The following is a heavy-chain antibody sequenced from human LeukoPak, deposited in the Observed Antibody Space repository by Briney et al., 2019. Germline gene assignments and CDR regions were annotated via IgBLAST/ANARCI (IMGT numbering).Heavy chain of an antibody. J-gene: IGHJ4*02. CDR1: GGSISSGGYY. CDR3: ARDSLYCTNGVCYIRYYFDY. Sequence: SETLSLTCTVSGGSISSGGYYWSWIRQPPGKGLEWIGYIYHSGSTYYNPSLKSRVTISVDRSKNQFSLKLSSVTAADTAVYYCARDSLYCTNGVCYIRYYFDYWGQGTLVTVSS. D-gene: IGHD2-8*01. V-gene: IGHV4-30-2*01. CDR2: IYHSGST.